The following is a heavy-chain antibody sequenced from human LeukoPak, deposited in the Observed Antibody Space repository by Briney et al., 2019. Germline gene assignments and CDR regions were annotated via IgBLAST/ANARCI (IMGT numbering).Heavy chain of an antibody. CDR1: GGSFSGYY. J-gene: IGHJ3*02. Sequence: SETLSLTCAVYGGSFSGYYWSWIRQPPGKGLEWIGEINHSGSTNYDPSLKSRVTISADTSKNQFSLKLSSVTAADTAVYYCARVRYDFWSGYYDGLGAFDIWGQGTMVTVSS. D-gene: IGHD3-3*01. V-gene: IGHV4-34*01. CDR3: ARVRYDFWSGYYDGLGAFDI. CDR2: INHSGST.